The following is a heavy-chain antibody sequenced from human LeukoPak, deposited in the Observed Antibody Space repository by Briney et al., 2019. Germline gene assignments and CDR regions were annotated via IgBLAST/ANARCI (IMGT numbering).Heavy chain of an antibody. V-gene: IGHV3-7*01. CDR1: GFTFSSYY. J-gene: IGHJ4*02. Sequence: GGSLRLSCAASGFTFSSYYMSWVRQAPGKGLEWAANIKQDGDEKHYVDSVKGRFTISRDNAKSSLYLQMNSLRAEDAAVYCCATTVAGYPDDYFDYWGQGTLVTVSS. D-gene: IGHD6-19*01. CDR2: IKQDGDEK. CDR3: ATTVAGYPDDYFDY.